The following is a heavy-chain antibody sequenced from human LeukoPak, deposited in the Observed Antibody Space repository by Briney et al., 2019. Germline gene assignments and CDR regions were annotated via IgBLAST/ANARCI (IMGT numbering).Heavy chain of an antibody. Sequence: ASVKVSCKTSGYTFTNYGITWVREAPGQGLEWMGWISGYNGNTNYAQKLQGRVTMTTDTSTRTAYMEVRSLRSDDTAVYYCARDPRYDSSGYPGYYFDYWGQGTLVTVSS. J-gene: IGHJ4*02. V-gene: IGHV1-18*01. D-gene: IGHD3-22*01. CDR3: ARDPRYDSSGYPGYYFDY. CDR1: GYTFTNYG. CDR2: ISGYNGNT.